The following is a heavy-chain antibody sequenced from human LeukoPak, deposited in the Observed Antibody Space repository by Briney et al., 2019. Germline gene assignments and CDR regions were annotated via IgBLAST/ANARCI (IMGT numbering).Heavy chain of an antibody. V-gene: IGHV3-30*03. CDR2: ISSDGSYQ. Sequence: GGSLRLSCAASGFSFSSYAIHWVPQAPGKGLERVALISSDGSYQSYADSVRGRFTISRDNSQSTLYLHLNSLRPEDTAVYYCARKHGSGGSYFDYWGQGTLVTVSS. J-gene: IGHJ4*02. CDR3: ARKHGSGGSYFDY. D-gene: IGHD1-26*01. CDR1: GFSFSSYA.